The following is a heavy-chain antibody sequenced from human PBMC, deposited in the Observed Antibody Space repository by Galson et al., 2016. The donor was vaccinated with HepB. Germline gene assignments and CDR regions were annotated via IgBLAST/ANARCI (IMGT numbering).Heavy chain of an antibody. Sequence: KGLEWIGEIYHTGSTNYDPSVKNRVTISLDKSRNQFSLRLTSVTATDTAVYYCVGGKLASGWPYWGQGNLVRVSS. CDR3: VGGKLASGWPY. V-gene: IGHV4-4*02. CDR2: IYHTGST. J-gene: IGHJ4*02. D-gene: IGHD4-23*01.